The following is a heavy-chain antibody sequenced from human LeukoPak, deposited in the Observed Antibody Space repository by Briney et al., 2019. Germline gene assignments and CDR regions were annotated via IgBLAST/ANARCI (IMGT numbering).Heavy chain of an antibody. CDR2: INPDGGEE. CDR1: GLTLSNYW. D-gene: IGHD3-16*01. Sequence: GGSLRLSCAVSGLTLSNYWINWVRQAPGKGLEWVANINPDGGEERYVDSVKGRFVISRDNAKNSLYLQMNSLRAEDTAVYYCAIWGADQNYWGQGTLVAVSS. V-gene: IGHV3-7*02. J-gene: IGHJ4*02. CDR3: AIWGADQNY.